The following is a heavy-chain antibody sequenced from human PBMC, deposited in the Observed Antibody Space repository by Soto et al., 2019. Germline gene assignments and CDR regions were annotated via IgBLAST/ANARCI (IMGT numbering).Heavy chain of an antibody. CDR2: IRSKAYGGTT. V-gene: IGHV3-49*04. CDR3: TSPNWGDTAMGRGGYYYYGMDV. Sequence: GGSLRLSCTASGFTFGDYAMSWVRQAPGKGLEWVGFIRSKAYGGTTEYAASVKGRFTISRDDSKSIAYLQMNSLKTEDTAVYYCTSPNWGDTAMGRGGYYYYGMDVWGQGTTVTVSS. J-gene: IGHJ6*02. D-gene: IGHD5-18*01. CDR1: GFTFGDYA.